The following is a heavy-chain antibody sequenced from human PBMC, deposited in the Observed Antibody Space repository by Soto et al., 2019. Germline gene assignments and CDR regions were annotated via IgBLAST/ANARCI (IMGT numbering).Heavy chain of an antibody. Sequence: QITLKQSGPTLVKPTQTLTLTCTFSGFSLSTSGVGVGWIRQPPGKALEWLALIYWNDDKRYSPSLKSRLTITKDTSKHQVVLTMTNMDPVDTATYYCAHTDPIYYYYGMDVWGQGTTVTVSS. CDR1: GFSLSTSGVG. J-gene: IGHJ6*02. CDR3: AHTDPIYYYYGMDV. V-gene: IGHV2-5*01. CDR2: IYWNDDK.